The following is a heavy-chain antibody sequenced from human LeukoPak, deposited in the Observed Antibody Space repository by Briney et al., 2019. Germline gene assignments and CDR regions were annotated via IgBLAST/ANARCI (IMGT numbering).Heavy chain of an antibody. CDR1: GGSISISSYY. D-gene: IGHD3-22*01. CDR3: ACQTYYYDSSGYYRH. V-gene: IGHV4-39*01. Sequence: SETLSLTCAVSGGSISISSYYWGWIRQPPGKGLEWIGSIYYSGSTYYNPSLKSRVTISVDTSKNQFSLKLSSVTAADTAVYYCACQTYYYDSSGYYRHWGQGTLVTVSS. J-gene: IGHJ4*02. CDR2: IYYSGST.